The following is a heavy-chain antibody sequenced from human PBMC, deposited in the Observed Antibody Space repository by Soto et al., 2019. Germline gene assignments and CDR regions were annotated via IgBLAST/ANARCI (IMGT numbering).Heavy chain of an antibody. CDR1: GFTVSSFG. V-gene: IGHV3-64D*06. Sequence: GSLRLSCSGSGFTVSSFGMHWVRQAPGKGLEHVSTLSSNGIGTYYADSVKGRFTFSRDTSKNTLYLQMSSLRTEDTAVYYCVKDMGQAAVGIRYPYGLDVWGLGTTVTVSS. CDR3: VKDMGQAAVGIRYPYGLDV. D-gene: IGHD6-13*01. CDR2: LSSNGIGT. J-gene: IGHJ6*02.